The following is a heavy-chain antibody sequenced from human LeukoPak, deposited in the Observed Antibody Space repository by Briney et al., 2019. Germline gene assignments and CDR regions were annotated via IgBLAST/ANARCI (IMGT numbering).Heavy chain of an antibody. J-gene: IGHJ2*01. D-gene: IGHD2-2*01. CDR2: ISSGGNTI. CDR3: ARGCGTTSCCYWYFDL. CDR1: GFTFSSFE. Sequence: PGGSLRLSCAASGFTFSSFEMNWVRQAPGKGLEWVSYISSGGNTIFYADSVKGRFTISRDNAKNSLYLQMNSLRAEDTALYYCARGCGTTSCCYWYFDLWGRGTLVTVSS. V-gene: IGHV3-48*03.